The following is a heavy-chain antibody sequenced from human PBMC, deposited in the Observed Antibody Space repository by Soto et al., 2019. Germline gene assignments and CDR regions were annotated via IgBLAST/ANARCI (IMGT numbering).Heavy chain of an antibody. CDR2: IIPIFGTA. CDR3: ARESRDGYNLPWNPFDY. CDR1: GGTFSSYA. V-gene: IGHV1-69*13. D-gene: IGHD5-12*01. J-gene: IGHJ4*02. Sequence: ASVKVSCKASGGTFSSYAISWVRQAPGQGLEWMGGIIPIFGTANYAQKFQGRVTITADESTSTAYMELSSLRSEDTAVYYCARESRDGYNLPWNPFDYWGQGTLVTVSS.